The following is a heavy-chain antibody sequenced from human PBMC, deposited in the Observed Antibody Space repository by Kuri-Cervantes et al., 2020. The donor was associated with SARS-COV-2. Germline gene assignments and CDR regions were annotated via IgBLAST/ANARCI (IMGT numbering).Heavy chain of an antibody. J-gene: IGHJ3*02. D-gene: IGHD6-19*01. CDR3: ARARSSGWEDDAFDI. V-gene: IGHV4-34*01. CDR2: INHSGST. Sequence: SQTLSLTCAVYGGSFSGYYWSWIRQPPGKGLEWIGEINHSGSTNYNPSLKSRVTISVDTSKNQFSLKLSSVTAADTAVYYCARARSSGWEDDAFDIWGQGTRVTVSS. CDR1: GGSFSGYY.